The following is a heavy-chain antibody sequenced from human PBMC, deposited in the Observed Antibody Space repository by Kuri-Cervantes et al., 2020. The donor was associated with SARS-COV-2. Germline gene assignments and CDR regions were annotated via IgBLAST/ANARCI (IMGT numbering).Heavy chain of an antibody. CDR3: ARGVYYYGSGSYGRPYYYYGMDV. J-gene: IGHJ6*02. CDR1: GGSFSGYY. D-gene: IGHD3-10*01. CDR2: INHSGST. V-gene: IGHV4-34*01. Sequence: LSCAVYGGSFSGYYWSWIRQPPGKGLEWIGEINHSGSTNYNPSLKSRVTVSVDTSKNQFSLKLSSVTAADTAVYYCARGVYYYGSGSYGRPYYYYGMDVWGQGTTVTVSS.